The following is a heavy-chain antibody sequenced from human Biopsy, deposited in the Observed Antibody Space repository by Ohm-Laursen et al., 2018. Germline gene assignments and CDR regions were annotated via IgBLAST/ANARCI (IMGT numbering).Heavy chain of an antibody. CDR1: GESMGTYY. CDR2: IYYSGTT. CDR3: ARVRGGFLEWFDY. V-gene: IGHV4-59*01. J-gene: IGHJ5*01. D-gene: IGHD3-3*01. Sequence: TLSLTWSVSGESMGTYYWTWIRQPPGKGLEWIASIYYSGTTNKNPSLKSRVTISVDTSKRQFYLELSSVTAADTAIYYCARVRGGFLEWFDYWGQGTLVTVSS.